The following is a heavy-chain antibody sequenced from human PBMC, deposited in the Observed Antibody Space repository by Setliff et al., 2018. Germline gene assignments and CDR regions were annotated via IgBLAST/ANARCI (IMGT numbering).Heavy chain of an antibody. J-gene: IGHJ4*02. CDR3: TRLYYPSRALYFDI. D-gene: IGHD3-10*01. Sequence: SETLSLTCAVSGASIRQTSYFWTWVRQPAGKGLEWIGHIYITGNPNVNPSLKSRVAMSLDNSGNQFSLNLQSVTAADTAVYYCTRLYYPSRALYFDIWGQGHPVTVSS. CDR2: IYITGNP. V-gene: IGHV4-61*09. CDR1: GASIRQTSYF.